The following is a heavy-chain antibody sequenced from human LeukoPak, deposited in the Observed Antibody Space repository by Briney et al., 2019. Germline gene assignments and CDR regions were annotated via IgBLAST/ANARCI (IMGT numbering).Heavy chain of an antibody. J-gene: IGHJ4*02. CDR1: GFTFSSYE. D-gene: IGHD2-21*01. V-gene: IGHV3-48*03. CDR3: ARIARGY. Sequence: GGFLRLSCAASGFTFSSYEMNWVRQAPGKGLEWIAYISSSGSTKYYADSVKGRFTISRDNAKNSLYLQMNSLRAEDTALYYCARIARGYWGQGTLVTVSS. CDR2: ISSSGSTK.